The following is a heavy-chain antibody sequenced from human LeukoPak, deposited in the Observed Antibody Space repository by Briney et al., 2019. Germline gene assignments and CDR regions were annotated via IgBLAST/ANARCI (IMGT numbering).Heavy chain of an antibody. D-gene: IGHD6-13*01. J-gene: IGHJ4*02. CDR1: GFTFSSYS. Sequence: PGGSLRLSCAASGFTFSSYSMNWVRQAPGKGLEWVSYISSSSSTIYYADSVKGRFTISRDNAKNSLYLQMNSLRAEDTAVYYCARESAAAPFDYWGQGTLVTVSS. CDR2: ISSSSSTI. CDR3: ARESAAAPFDY. V-gene: IGHV3-48*04.